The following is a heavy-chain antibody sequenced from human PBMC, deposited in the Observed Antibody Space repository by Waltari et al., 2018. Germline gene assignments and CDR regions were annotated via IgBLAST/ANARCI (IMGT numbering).Heavy chain of an antibody. D-gene: IGHD1-7*01. CDR2: VDRSASP. J-gene: IGHJ6*03. V-gene: IGHV4-4*07. Sequence: QVQLQESGPGLVKSSETLSLTCTVSGDSVRTNYWNWIRQPAGKGLEGIGRVDRSASPHCNPTLKIRVAMSVDTSMNQFSLRLNYVTAADTAVYHCARSPLKPGTSGDYYYYYMDVWSKGTTVTVSS. CDR1: GDSVRTNY. CDR3: ARSPLKPGTSGDYYYYYMDV.